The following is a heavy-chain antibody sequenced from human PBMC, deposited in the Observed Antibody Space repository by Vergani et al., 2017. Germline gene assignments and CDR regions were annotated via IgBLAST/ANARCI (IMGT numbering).Heavy chain of an antibody. Sequence: EVQLVESGGGLVQPGGSLRLSCAASGFTFSSYEMNWVRQAPGKGLEWVSYISSSGSTIYYADSVKGRFTISRDNSKNTLYLQMNSLRAEDTAVYYCARDLSGIAAAGYFDYWGQGTLVTVSS. CDR2: ISSSGSTI. D-gene: IGHD6-13*01. V-gene: IGHV3-48*03. CDR3: ARDLSGIAAAGYFDY. CDR1: GFTFSSYE. J-gene: IGHJ4*02.